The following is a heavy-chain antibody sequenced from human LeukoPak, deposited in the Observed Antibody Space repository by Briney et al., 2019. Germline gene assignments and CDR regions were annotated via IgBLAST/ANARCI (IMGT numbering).Heavy chain of an antibody. Sequence: PGGSLRLSCAASGFTVSTTYMSWVRQAPGKGLEWVSVLYSGTTYYADSVKGRFTISRDNSQNTLYLQMNSLRAEDTAVYYCARDRLSLYYYGSGDAFDIWGQGTMVTVSS. D-gene: IGHD3-10*01. CDR1: GFTVSTTY. V-gene: IGHV3-53*01. CDR3: ARDRLSLYYYGSGDAFDI. CDR2: LYSGTT. J-gene: IGHJ3*02.